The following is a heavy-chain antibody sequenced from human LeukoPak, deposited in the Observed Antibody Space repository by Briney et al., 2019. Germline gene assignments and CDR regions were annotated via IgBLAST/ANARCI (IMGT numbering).Heavy chain of an antibody. J-gene: IGHJ6*01. CDR3: ARDQGQKQTYYYYYGMDV. CDR2: IIPIFGAA. V-gene: IGHV1-69*13. Sequence: GASVKVSCKASGYTFTSYAISWVRQAPGQGLEWMGGIIPIFGAANYAQKFQGRVTITADESTSTAYMELSSLRSEDTAVYYCARDQGQKQTYYYYYGMDVWGKGPRSPSPQ. CDR1: GYTFTSYA. D-gene: IGHD6-13*01.